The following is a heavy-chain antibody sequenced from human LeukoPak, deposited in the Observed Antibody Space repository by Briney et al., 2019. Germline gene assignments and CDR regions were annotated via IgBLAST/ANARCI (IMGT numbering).Heavy chain of an antibody. V-gene: IGHV1-18*01. D-gene: IGHD5-24*01. Sequence: GASVKVSCKASGYTFTSNGISWVRQAPGKGLEWMGWISANSGNTNYAQKMQGRVTMTTETSSSTAYMELRNQRSDDTAVYYCARDKNYRFDYWGQGTLVTVSS. CDR2: ISANSGNT. CDR3: ARDKNYRFDY. CDR1: GYTFTSNG. J-gene: IGHJ4*02.